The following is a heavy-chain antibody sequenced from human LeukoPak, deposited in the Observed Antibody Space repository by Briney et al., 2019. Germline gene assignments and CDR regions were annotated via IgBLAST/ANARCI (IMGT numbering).Heavy chain of an antibody. CDR1: GYTFTGYY. D-gene: IGHD1-1*01. CDR3: ARHMTTANNWFDP. Sequence: ASVKVSCKASGYTFTGYYMHWVRQAPGQGLEWMGWINPKSGGTNYEQEFQGRVIMTRDTSISTAYMELSSLRSDDTAVYYCARHMTTANNWFDPWGQGTLVTVSS. CDR2: INPKSGGT. J-gene: IGHJ5*02. V-gene: IGHV1-2*02.